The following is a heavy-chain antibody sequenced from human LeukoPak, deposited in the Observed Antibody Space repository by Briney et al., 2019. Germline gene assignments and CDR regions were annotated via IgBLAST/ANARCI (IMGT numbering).Heavy chain of an antibody. D-gene: IGHD3-3*01. CDR3: GRLWSTGNRGVCDF. CDR1: GYSFTNYW. V-gene: IGHV5-51*01. Sequence: GESLKISCKGSGYSFTNYWIGWVRQMPGKGLEWMGIICPGDSDTRYSPSFQGQVTISADKSINTAYLQWSSLEASDTAMYYCGRLWSTGNRGVCDFWGQGTLVTVSS. J-gene: IGHJ4*02. CDR2: ICPGDSDT.